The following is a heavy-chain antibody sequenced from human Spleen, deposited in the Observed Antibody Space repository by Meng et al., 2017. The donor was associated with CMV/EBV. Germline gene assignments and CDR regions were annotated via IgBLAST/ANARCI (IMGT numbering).Heavy chain of an antibody. CDR3: ARDPGGEAPLDY. J-gene: IGHJ4*02. CDR1: GGSISSNSW. V-gene: IGHV4-4*02. D-gene: IGHD1-14*01. CDR2: IYHRGNT. Sequence: CAVSGGSISSNSWWTWVRQPPGKGLEWIGEIYHRGNTNYNPSLESRVTISLDKSKNQFSLKLTSVTAADTAIYYCARDPGGEAPLDYWGQGTLVTVSS.